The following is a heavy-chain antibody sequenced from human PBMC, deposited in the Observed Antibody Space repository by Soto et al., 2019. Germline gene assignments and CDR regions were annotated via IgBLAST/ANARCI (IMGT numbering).Heavy chain of an antibody. CDR2: ISYDGSNK. CDR1: GFTFSSYA. D-gene: IGHD3-3*01. CDR3: ARDRSEFWSCGVDLFDP. J-gene: IGHJ5*02. V-gene: IGHV3-30-3*01. Sequence: QVQLVESGGGVVQPGRSLRLSCAASGFTFSSYAMHWVRQAPGKGLEWVAVISYDGSNKQYADSVKGRFTISRDNFKNTLYLQMNSLGAEDTGVYYCARDRSEFWSCGVDLFDPWGQGTLVTVSS.